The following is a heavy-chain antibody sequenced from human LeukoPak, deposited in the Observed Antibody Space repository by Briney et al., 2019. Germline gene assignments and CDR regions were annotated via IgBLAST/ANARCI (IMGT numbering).Heavy chain of an antibody. J-gene: IGHJ4*02. D-gene: IGHD2-15*01. CDR3: ARDPPRCSGGSCYARSSGDY. CDR1: GYTFTGYY. CDR2: INPNSGGT. Sequence: GASVKVSCKASGYTFTGYYMHWVRQAPGQGLEWMGRINPNSGGTNYAQKFQGRVTMTRDTSISTAYMELSRPRSDDTAVYYCARDPPRCSGGSCYARSSGDYWGQGTLVTVSS. V-gene: IGHV1-2*06.